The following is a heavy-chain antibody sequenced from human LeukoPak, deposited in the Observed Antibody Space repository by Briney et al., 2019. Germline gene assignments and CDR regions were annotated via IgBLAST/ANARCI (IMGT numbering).Heavy chain of an antibody. CDR2: IYYSGST. CDR1: GGSISSHY. D-gene: IGHD4-11*01. J-gene: IGHJ5*02. Sequence: SETLCLTCTVSGGSISSHYWSWIRQPPGKGLEWIGYIYYSGSTNYNPSLKSRVTISVDTPKNQFSLKLSSVTAADTAVYYCARVRVTENWFDPWGQGTLVTVSS. V-gene: IGHV4-59*11. CDR3: ARVRVTENWFDP.